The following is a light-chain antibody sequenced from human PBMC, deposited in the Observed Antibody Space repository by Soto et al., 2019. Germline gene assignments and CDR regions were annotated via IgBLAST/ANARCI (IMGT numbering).Light chain of an antibody. V-gene: IGKV3-11*01. CDR1: QSVDSY. CDR3: QQRSNWPPWT. Sequence: EIVLTQSPATLSLSPGERASLSFRASQSVDSYLAWYQQKPGQAPRLLIYDASNRATGIPARFSGSGSGTDFTLTISSLEPEDFAVYYCQQRSNWPPWTFGQGTKVDIK. CDR2: DAS. J-gene: IGKJ1*01.